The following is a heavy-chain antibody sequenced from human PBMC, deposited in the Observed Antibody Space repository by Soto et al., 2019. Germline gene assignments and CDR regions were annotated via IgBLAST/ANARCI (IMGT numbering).Heavy chain of an antibody. D-gene: IGHD6-13*01. Sequence: QVQLQESGPGLVKPSDTLSLTCVVSGFSISTSNWWGWIRQLPGKGLEWIGYIYYSGSTYYNPSLKSRVTXXVXTFXNQFSLKLSSVTAVDTAVYYCARNRRTNSWYAFDIWGQGTTVTVSS. CDR2: IYYSGST. V-gene: IGHV4-28*01. J-gene: IGHJ3*02. CDR1: GFSISTSNW. CDR3: ARNRRTNSWYAFDI.